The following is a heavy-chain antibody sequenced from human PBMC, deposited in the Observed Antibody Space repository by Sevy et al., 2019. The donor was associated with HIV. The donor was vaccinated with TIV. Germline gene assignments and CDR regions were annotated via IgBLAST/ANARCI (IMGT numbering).Heavy chain of an antibody. CDR2: IWYDGSNR. V-gene: IGHV3-33*01. Sequence: GGSLRLSCAASGFTFNSYGMHWVRQAPGKGLEWVALIWYDGSNRSYVDSVKGRFTVSRDNSKNTLYLQMKSLRAEDTAVYYCAREGLAVAGIGYYFEYWGQGTLVTVSS. CDR1: GFTFNSYG. D-gene: IGHD6-19*01. J-gene: IGHJ4*02. CDR3: AREGLAVAGIGYYFEY.